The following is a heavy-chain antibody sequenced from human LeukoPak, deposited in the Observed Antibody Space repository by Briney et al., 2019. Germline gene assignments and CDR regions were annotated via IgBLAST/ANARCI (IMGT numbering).Heavy chain of an antibody. Sequence: ASVKVSCKAPGYTFTGYYMHWVRQAPGQGLEWMGWINPNSGGTNYAQKFQGRVTMTRDTSISTAYMELSRLRSDDTAVYYCARGTTMVRGVIITYYFDYWGQGTLVTVSS. V-gene: IGHV1-2*02. CDR1: GYTFTGYY. J-gene: IGHJ4*02. CDR2: INPNSGGT. CDR3: ARGTTMVRGVIITYYFDY. D-gene: IGHD3-10*01.